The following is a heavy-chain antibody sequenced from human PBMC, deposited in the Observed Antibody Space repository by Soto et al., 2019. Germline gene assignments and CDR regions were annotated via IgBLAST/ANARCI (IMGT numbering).Heavy chain of an antibody. J-gene: IGHJ3*02. V-gene: IGHV3-30-3*01. CDR3: ARARTVIGAFDI. CDR2: ISYDGSNK. D-gene: IGHD4-17*01. CDR1: GFTFSSCA. Sequence: GGSLRLSCAASGFTFSSCAMHWVRQAPGKGLEWVAVISYDGSNKYYADSVKGRFTISRDNSKNTLYLQMNSLRAEDTAVYYCARARTVIGAFDIWGQGTMVTVSS.